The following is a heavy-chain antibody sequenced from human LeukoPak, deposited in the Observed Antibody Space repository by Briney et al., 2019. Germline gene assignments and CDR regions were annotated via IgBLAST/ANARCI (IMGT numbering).Heavy chain of an antibody. CDR2: ISYDGSNK. V-gene: IGHV3-30*18. Sequence: GRSLRLSCAASGFTFSSYGMHWVRQAPGKGLEWVAVISYDGSNKYYADSVKGRFTISRDNSKNTLYLQMNSLRAEDTAVYYCAKEGGYCLEYGSYYYYYGMGVWGQGTTVTVSS. CDR3: AKEGGYCLEYGSYYYYYGMGV. D-gene: IGHD3-22*01. CDR1: GFTFSSYG. J-gene: IGHJ6*02.